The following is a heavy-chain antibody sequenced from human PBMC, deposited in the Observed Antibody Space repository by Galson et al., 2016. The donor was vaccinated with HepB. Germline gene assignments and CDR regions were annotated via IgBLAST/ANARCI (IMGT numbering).Heavy chain of an antibody. CDR1: GFTFFAHA. V-gene: IGHV3-30*04. D-gene: IGHD5/OR15-5a*01. Sequence: SLRLSCAASGFTFFAHAMNWVRQAPGKGLEWVAVISYDGSNVHYADSVQGRFTISRDNSKNTVSLQMNSLRLEDTALDYCAREVSWGPFDYWGQGALVTVSS. CDR2: ISYDGSNV. CDR3: AREVSWGPFDY. J-gene: IGHJ4*02.